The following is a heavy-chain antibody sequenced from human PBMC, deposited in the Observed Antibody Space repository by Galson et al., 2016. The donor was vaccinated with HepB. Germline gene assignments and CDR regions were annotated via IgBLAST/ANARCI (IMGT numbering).Heavy chain of an antibody. Sequence: SVKVSCKASGYTFTNYAMNWVRQAPGQGLEWLGWINTNTENPTYAQGFTGRFVFSLDTSVSTAYLQISSLGADDTAIYYCARVRIRYFDWLSQFDSNVSDIWGQGTMVTVSS. V-gene: IGHV7-4-1*02. J-gene: IGHJ3*02. CDR2: INTNTENP. D-gene: IGHD3-9*01. CDR1: GYTFTNYA. CDR3: ARVRIRYFDWLSQFDSNVSDI.